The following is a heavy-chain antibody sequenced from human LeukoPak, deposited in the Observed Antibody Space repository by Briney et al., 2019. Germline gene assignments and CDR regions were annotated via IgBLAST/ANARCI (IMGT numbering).Heavy chain of an antibody. CDR1: GGSISSYY. J-gene: IGHJ4*02. D-gene: IGHD6-19*01. CDR3: ARRAYSSGWYGIDY. Sequence: PSETLSLTCTVSGGSISSYYWSWIRQPPGKGLEWIGYIYYSGSTNYNPSLKSRVTISVDTSKNQFSLKLSSVTAADTAVYYCARRAYSSGWYGIDYWDQGTLVTVSS. V-gene: IGHV4-59*01. CDR2: IYYSGST.